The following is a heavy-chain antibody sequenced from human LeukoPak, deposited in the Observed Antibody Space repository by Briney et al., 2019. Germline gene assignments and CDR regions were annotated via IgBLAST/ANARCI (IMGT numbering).Heavy chain of an antibody. Sequence: GRSLRLSCAAPGFTFSSYAMHWVRQAPGKGLEWVAVISYDGSNKYYADSVKGRFTISRDNSKNTLYLQMNSLRAEDTAVYYCARTYPGIAVAGTGFDYWGQGTLVTVSS. CDR3: ARTYPGIAVAGTGFDY. V-gene: IGHV3-30*04. J-gene: IGHJ4*02. CDR1: GFTFSSYA. CDR2: ISYDGSNK. D-gene: IGHD6-19*01.